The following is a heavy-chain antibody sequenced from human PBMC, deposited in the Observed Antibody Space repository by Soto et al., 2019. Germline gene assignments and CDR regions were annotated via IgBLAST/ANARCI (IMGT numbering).Heavy chain of an antibody. Sequence: EVQLVESGGGLVQPGRSLRLSCAASGFTFDDYAMHWVRQAPGKGLEWVSGISWNSGSVGYADSVKGRFTISRDNAKNSLYQKMNSLRAEDTAFYYCAKDLTNYDSSGHYFDFWGQGTLVTVSS. J-gene: IGHJ4*02. CDR2: ISWNSGSV. V-gene: IGHV3-9*01. D-gene: IGHD3-22*01. CDR3: AKDLTNYDSSGHYFDF. CDR1: GFTFDDYA.